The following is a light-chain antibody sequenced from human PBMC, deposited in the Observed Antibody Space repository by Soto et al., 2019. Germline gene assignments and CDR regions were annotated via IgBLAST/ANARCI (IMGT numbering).Light chain of an antibody. CDR1: SSDIGVYNY. V-gene: IGLV2-14*01. J-gene: IGLJ2*01. CDR3: TSYTSTGSHVV. Sequence: QSALTQPASVSGSPGQSITLSCTGTSSDIGVYNYVSWYQQHPGKAPKLMISEVYNRPSGVSNRFSGSKSGNTASLTISGLQAEDEAEYYCTSYTSTGSHVVFGGGTQLTV. CDR2: EVY.